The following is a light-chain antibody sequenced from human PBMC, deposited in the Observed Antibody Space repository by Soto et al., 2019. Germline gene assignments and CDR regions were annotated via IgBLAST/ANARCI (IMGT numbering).Light chain of an antibody. J-gene: IGLJ2*01. CDR1: SSNIGKNY. CDR2: KSD. CDR3: AAWDDSLSSPV. Sequence: QSVLAQPASASGTAGQRVTISCSGSSSNIGKNYVYWYQQFPGTAPKLLIYKSDLRPSGVPDRFSGSKSGTSASLAIGGLRSEDEADDYCAAWDDSLSSPVLGGGTKVTVL. V-gene: IGLV1-47*01.